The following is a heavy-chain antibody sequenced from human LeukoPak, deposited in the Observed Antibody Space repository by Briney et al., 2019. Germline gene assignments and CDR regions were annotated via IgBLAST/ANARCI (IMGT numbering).Heavy chain of an antibody. CDR1: GFSFSSYP. J-gene: IGHJ4*02. Sequence: GGSLRLSCAASGFSFSSYPMHWVRQAPGKGLEYVSVIGSNGDGIYYANSVKGRFTISRDNSKNTLYLQMGSLRTEDMAVYYCARGHHDYDYWGQGTLVTVSS. CDR2: IGSNGDGI. D-gene: IGHD1-14*01. CDR3: ARGHHDYDY. V-gene: IGHV3-64*01.